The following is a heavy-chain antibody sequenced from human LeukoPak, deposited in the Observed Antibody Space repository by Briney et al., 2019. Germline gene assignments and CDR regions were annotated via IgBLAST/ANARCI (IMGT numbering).Heavy chain of an antibody. CDR2: ISAYNGNT. D-gene: IGHD6-19*01. CDR1: GYTFTSYG. Sequence: ASVKVSCKASGYTFTSYGLSWERQAPGQGLEWMGWISAYNGNTNYAQKLQGRVTMTTDTSTSTAYMELRSLRSDDTAVYYCARDGRMAVAGTSGGDWFDPWGQGTLVTVSS. CDR3: ARDGRMAVAGTSGGDWFDP. V-gene: IGHV1-18*01. J-gene: IGHJ5*02.